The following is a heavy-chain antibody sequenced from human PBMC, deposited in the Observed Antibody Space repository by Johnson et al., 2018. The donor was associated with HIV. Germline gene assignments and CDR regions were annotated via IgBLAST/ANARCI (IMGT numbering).Heavy chain of an antibody. CDR1: GFTFSGSA. V-gene: IGHV3-73*01. J-gene: IGHJ3*01. D-gene: IGHD2-8*01. CDR3: ARLTWVGYCPKGICPIIAFDV. Sequence: VQLVESGGGLVQPGGSVKLSCEGSGFTFSGSAMHWVRQSPGKGLEWVGHIGTKSDNYATEYAASLKGRFIVSRDDSKNTAYLQMNSLKIEDTAVYYCARLTWVGYCPKGICPIIAFDVWGQGTTVTVAS. CDR2: IGTKSDNYAT.